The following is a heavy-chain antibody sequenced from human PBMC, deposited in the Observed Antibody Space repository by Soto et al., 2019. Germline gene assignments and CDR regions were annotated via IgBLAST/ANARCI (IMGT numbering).Heavy chain of an antibody. CDR3: ARERQLGPYYYYGMDV. CDR1: GGSISGYF. J-gene: IGHJ6*02. D-gene: IGHD6-6*01. Sequence: QVQLQESGPGLVKASETLSLTCTVSGGSISGYFWSWIRQPAGKGLEWIGPIFPTGSTNYNPSLKSRVSMPEDTSKNQVSLKVRSVTAADTAVYYCARERQLGPYYYYGMDVWGQGTTVTVSS. CDR2: IFPTGST. V-gene: IGHV4-4*07.